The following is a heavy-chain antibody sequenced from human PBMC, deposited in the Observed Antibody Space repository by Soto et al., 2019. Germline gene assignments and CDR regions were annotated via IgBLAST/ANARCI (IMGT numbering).Heavy chain of an antibody. CDR2: IIPIFGTA. V-gene: IGHV1-69*01. D-gene: IGHD5-18*01. CDR3: ARRGSGYSYGQGYYYGMDV. J-gene: IGHJ6*02. CDR1: GGTFSSYA. Sequence: VKVSCKASGGTFSSYAISWVRQAPGQGLEWMGGIIPIFGTANYAQKFQGRVTITADESTSTAYMELSSLRSEDTAVYYCARRGSGYSYGQGYYYGMDVWGQGTTVTVSS.